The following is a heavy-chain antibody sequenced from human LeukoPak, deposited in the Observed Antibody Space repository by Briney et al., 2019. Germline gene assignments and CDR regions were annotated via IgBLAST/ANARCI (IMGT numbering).Heavy chain of an antibody. Sequence: SETLSLTCTVSGGSISSSYWNWIRQPAGKGLEWIGHIYTSGSTNYNPSLKSRVTISVDTSKNQFSLKLSSVTAADTAVYYCARLYGSGSYYIEDWFDPWGQGTLVTVSS. CDR1: GGSISSSY. J-gene: IGHJ5*02. V-gene: IGHV4-4*07. CDR3: ARLYGSGSYYIEDWFDP. D-gene: IGHD3-10*01. CDR2: IYTSGST.